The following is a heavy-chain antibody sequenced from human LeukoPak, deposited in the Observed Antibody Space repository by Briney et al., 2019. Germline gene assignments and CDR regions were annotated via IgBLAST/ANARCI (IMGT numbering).Heavy chain of an antibody. Sequence: SETLSLTCAVYGGSFSGYYWSWIRQPPGKGLEWIGEINHSGSTNYNPSLKSRVTISVDTSKNQFSLKLSSVTAADTAVYYCASPASPSTVAYAFDIWGQGTMVTVSS. CDR2: INHSGST. CDR1: GGSFSGYY. J-gene: IGHJ3*02. V-gene: IGHV4-34*01. D-gene: IGHD4-23*01. CDR3: ASPASPSTVAYAFDI.